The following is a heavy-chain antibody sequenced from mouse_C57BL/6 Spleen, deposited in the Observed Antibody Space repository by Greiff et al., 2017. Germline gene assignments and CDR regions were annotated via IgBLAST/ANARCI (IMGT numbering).Heavy chain of an antibody. V-gene: IGHV3-6*01. J-gene: IGHJ4*01. CDR2: ISYDGSN. CDR3: ARDRYYGSSPYYTMDY. CDR1: GYSITSGYY. D-gene: IGHD1-1*01. Sequence: EVQLQESGPGLVKPSQSLSLTCSVTGYSITSGYYWNWIRQFPGNKQEWMGYISYDGSNNYNPSLKNRISITRDTSKNQFFLKLNSVTTEDTATYYCARDRYYGSSPYYTMDYWGQGTSVTVSS.